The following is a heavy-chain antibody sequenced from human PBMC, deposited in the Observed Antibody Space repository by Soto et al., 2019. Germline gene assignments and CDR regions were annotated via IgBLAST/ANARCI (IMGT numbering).Heavy chain of an antibody. J-gene: IGHJ4*02. CDR3: ARGYFDY. V-gene: IGHV1-18*04. CDR2: ISGYNGNT. CDR1: GYTFTSYG. Sequence: ASVKVCCKTSGYTFTSYGVSWVRQAPGQGLEWVGWISGYNGNTNYAQKLQGRVTMTTDTSTATAYMELRGLRSDDTAIYYCARGYFDYWGQGTLVTVSS.